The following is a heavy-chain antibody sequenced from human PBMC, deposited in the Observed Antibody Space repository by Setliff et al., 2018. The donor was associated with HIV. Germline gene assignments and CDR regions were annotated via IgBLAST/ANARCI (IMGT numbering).Heavy chain of an antibody. J-gene: IGHJ4*02. Sequence: PSETLSLTCTVSGGSISSGDYYWSWIRQPPGKGLEWIGYIYYSGSTYYNPSLKSRVTISVDTSKNQFSLKLSSVTAADTAVYYCARGPALYYYDSSGYYYGEYYFDYWGQGTLVTVSS. D-gene: IGHD3-22*01. CDR1: GGSISSGDYY. V-gene: IGHV4-30-4*08. CDR3: ARGPALYYYDSSGYYYGEYYFDY. CDR2: IYYSGST.